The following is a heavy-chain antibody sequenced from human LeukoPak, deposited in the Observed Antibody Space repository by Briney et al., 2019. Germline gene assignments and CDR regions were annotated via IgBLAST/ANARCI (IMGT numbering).Heavy chain of an antibody. CDR2: IYYSGST. CDR1: GGSISSSSYY. Sequence: PSETLSLTCTVSGGSISSSSYYWGWIRQPPGKGLEWIGSIYYSGSTYYNPSLKSRVTISVDTSKNQFSLKLSSVTAADTAVYYCARNGAPDYWGQGTLVTVSS. J-gene: IGHJ4*02. CDR3: ARNGAPDY. V-gene: IGHV4-39*07. D-gene: IGHD2-8*01.